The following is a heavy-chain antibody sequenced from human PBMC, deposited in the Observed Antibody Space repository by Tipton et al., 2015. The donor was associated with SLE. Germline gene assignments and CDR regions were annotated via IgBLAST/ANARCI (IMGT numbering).Heavy chain of an antibody. D-gene: IGHD2-21*01. V-gene: IGHV4-59*08. CDR1: GGSISSYY. Sequence: LRLSCTVSGGSISSYYWSWIRQPPGKGLEWIGYIYYSGCTNCNPSLKSRFTISVDTSKNQFSLRLSSVTAADTAVYYCARHGDSGFYGAFDIWGQGTMVTVSS. CDR3: ARHGDSGFYGAFDI. CDR2: IYYSGCT. J-gene: IGHJ3*02.